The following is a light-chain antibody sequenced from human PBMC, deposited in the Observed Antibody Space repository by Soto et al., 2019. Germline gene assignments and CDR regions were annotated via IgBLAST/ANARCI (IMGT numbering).Light chain of an antibody. CDR3: QQYGTSPQT. Sequence: EIVLTQSPGTPSLSPGERATLSCRASQSVSSSLLAWYQQKPGQAPRLLIHGASGRANGIPDRFSGSGSGTDFTLTISRLEPEDFAVYYCQQYGTSPQTFGQGTKVEIK. CDR1: QSVSSSL. CDR2: GAS. J-gene: IGKJ1*01. V-gene: IGKV3-20*01.